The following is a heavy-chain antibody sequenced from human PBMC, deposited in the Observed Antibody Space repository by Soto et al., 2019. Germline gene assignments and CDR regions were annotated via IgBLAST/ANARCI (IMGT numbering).Heavy chain of an antibody. V-gene: IGHV1-8*01. Sequence: ASVKVSCKASGYTLTSYDINWVRQATGQGLEWMGWMNPNSGNTGYAQKFQGRVTMTRHTSIITAYMELSSLRSEDTAVYYCASYVATGAFDIWGQGTMVTVSS. CDR3: ASYVATGAFDI. D-gene: IGHD5-12*01. CDR2: MNPNSGNT. CDR1: GYTLTSYD. J-gene: IGHJ3*02.